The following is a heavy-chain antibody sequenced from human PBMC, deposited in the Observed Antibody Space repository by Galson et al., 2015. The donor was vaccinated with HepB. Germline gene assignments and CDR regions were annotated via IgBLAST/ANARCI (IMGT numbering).Heavy chain of an antibody. Sequence: SVKVSCKASGYTFTDYVVNWVRQAPGQGLEWMGWMNTNTGQPTYAPGFAGRIVFSLDTSVTTAYLQISSLGTKGTDAYNCSRSPLRFSSWLPYYDYYYMDVWGEGTTVTVSS. CDR3: SRSPLRFSSWLPYYDYYYMDV. CDR2: MNTNTGQP. V-gene: IGHV7-4-1*02. D-gene: IGHD3-3*01. J-gene: IGHJ6*03. CDR1: GYTFTDYV.